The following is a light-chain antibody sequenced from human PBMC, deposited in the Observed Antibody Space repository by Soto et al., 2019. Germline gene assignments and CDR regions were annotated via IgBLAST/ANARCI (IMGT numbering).Light chain of an antibody. J-gene: IGLJ1*01. CDR2: DVS. CDR3: TSYTTSSTLA. CDR1: SSDVGGYNY. V-gene: IGLV2-14*01. Sequence: QSALTQPASVSGSPGQSITISCTGTSSDVGGYNYVSWYQQYPGKAPKLMIYDVSNRPSGVSNRFSGSKSGNTASLTISGLQAEDEADYYCTSYTTSSTLAFGTGTKVTVL.